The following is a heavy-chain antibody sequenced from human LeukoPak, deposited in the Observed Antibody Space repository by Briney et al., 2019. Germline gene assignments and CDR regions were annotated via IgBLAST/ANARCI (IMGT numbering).Heavy chain of an antibody. D-gene: IGHD3-9*01. CDR3: AKDSRYFDWNDAFDI. Sequence: GGSLRLSCAASGFTFSSYGMHWARQAPGKGLEWVAFIRYDGSNKYYADSVKGRFTISRDNSKNTLYLQMNSLRAEDTAVYYCAKDSRYFDWNDAFDIWGQGTMVTVS. CDR2: IRYDGSNK. V-gene: IGHV3-30*02. CDR1: GFTFSSYG. J-gene: IGHJ3*02.